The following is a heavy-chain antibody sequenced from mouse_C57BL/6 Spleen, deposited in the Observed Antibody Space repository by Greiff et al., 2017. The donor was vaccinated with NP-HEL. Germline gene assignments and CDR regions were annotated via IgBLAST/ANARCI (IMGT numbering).Heavy chain of an antibody. J-gene: IGHJ4*01. CDR1: GFSFNTYA. D-gene: IGHD2-5*01. Sequence: EVQLVESGGGLVQPKGSLKLSCAASGFSFNTYAMNWVRQAPGKGLEWVARIRSKSNNYATYYADSVKDRFTISRDDSESMLYLQMNNLKTEDTAMYYCVRDSNDAMDYWGQGTSVTVSS. CDR2: IRSKSNNYAT. CDR3: VRDSNDAMDY. V-gene: IGHV10-1*01.